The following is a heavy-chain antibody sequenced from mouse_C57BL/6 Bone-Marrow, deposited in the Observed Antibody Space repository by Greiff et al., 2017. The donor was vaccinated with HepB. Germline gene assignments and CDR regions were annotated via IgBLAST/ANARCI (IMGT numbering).Heavy chain of an antibody. CDR1: GYTFTSYW. J-gene: IGHJ3*01. Sequence: VQLQQPGAELVKPGASVKLSCKASGYTFTSYWMHWVKQRPGQGLEWIGMIHPNSGSTNYNEKFKSKATLTVDKSSSTAYMQLSGLTSEDSAVYYGARGGGRGFAYWGQGTLVTVSA. CDR3: ARGGGRGFAY. D-gene: IGHD3-3*01. V-gene: IGHV1-64*01. CDR2: IHPNSGST.